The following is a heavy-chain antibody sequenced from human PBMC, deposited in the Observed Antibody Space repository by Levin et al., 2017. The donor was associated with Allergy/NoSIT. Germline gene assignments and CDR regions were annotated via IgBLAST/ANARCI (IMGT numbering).Heavy chain of an antibody. Sequence: GESLKISCAVSGVTRNNYTLTWVRQPPGKGLEWVSSINSNSAYIHYGDSVQGRFTISRDNSKKLLFLQMNSLRDEDTATYYCASRLTASGGLDVWGHGTTVTVSS. CDR3: ASRLTASGGLDV. J-gene: IGHJ6*02. CDR2: INSNSAYI. D-gene: IGHD5-18*01. V-gene: IGHV3-21*04. CDR1: GVTRNNYT.